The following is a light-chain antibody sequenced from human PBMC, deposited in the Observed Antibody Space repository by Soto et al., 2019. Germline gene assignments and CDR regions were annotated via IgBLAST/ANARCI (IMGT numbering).Light chain of an antibody. Sequence: QSALTQPASVSGSPGQSITISCTGTSSDVGGYNSVSWYQQHPGKAPKLMIYDVSNRPSGVSNRFSGSKSGNTASLTISGLQAEDEADYYCSSYTVSSTPVVFGGGTQLTVL. CDR1: SSDVGGYNS. V-gene: IGLV2-14*01. J-gene: IGLJ2*01. CDR3: SSYTVSSTPVV. CDR2: DVS.